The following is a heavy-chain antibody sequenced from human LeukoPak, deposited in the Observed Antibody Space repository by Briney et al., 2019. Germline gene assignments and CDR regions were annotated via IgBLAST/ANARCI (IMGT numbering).Heavy chain of an antibody. CDR3: ARHPTKWELRLSLDH. CDR1: GGSFSGYY. D-gene: IGHD1-26*01. V-gene: IGHV4-34*01. CDR2: INHSGST. Sequence: SETLSLTCAVYGGSFSGYYWSWIRQPPGKGLEWIGEINHSGSTNYNPSLKSRVVISVDTSKSQFSLNMTSVAAADTAVYYCARHPTKWELRLSLDHWGQGILVTVSS. J-gene: IGHJ4*02.